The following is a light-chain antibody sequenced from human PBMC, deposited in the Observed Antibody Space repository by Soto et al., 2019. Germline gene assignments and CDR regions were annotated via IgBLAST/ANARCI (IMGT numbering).Light chain of an antibody. J-gene: IGLJ2*01. CDR1: SSNIGNNY. Sequence: QSVLTQPPSVSAAPGQKVTISCSGSSSNIGNNYVSWYQQLPGTAPKLLIYENNKRPSGIPDRFSGSKSGTSATLGITGLQTGDEADYYCGTWDSSLSFCHVVFGGGTKVTVL. CDR2: ENN. CDR3: GTWDSSLSFCHVV. V-gene: IGLV1-51*02.